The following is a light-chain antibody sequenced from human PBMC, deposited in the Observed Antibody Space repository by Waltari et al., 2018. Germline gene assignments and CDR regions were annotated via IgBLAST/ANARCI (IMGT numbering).Light chain of an antibody. CDR2: KAS. Sequence: DIQMTQSPSTLSASVGDRVTITCRASQSISTGLAWYQQKPGKAPKLLIYKASSLESGVPLRFSGSGSGTEFTLTISSLQPDDFASYYCQQYGTYPLTFGGGTKVGIE. CDR3: QQYGTYPLT. V-gene: IGKV1-5*03. J-gene: IGKJ4*01. CDR1: QSISTG.